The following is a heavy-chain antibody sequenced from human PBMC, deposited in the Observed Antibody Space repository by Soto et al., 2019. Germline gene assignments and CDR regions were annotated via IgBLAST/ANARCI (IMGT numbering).Heavy chain of an antibody. D-gene: IGHD2-2*01. Sequence: SAPTLVNPTQTLTLTCTFSGFSLTTSGVGVGWIRQPPGKALEWLALIYWNDVKPYTPSLKSRLTITKDTSKNQVDLTVTNMDPVDTATYSCAHSAIHNTSCVYYDQWGQGTLVTVSS. CDR3: AHSAIHNTSCVYYDQ. CDR2: IYWNDVK. J-gene: IGHJ4*02. V-gene: IGHV2-5*01. CDR1: GFSLTTSGVG.